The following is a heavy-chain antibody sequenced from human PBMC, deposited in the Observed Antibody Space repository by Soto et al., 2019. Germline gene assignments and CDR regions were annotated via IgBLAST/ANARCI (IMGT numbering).Heavy chain of an antibody. CDR3: ARDQRYYGSGSYYSDN. CDR2: ISAYTGKA. Sequence: QVQLVQSGPEVKKPGASVKVSCKTSGYVFISYGISWVRQAPGHGLEWVGWISAYTGKADYAQKFQGRVTMTTETSTSTAFVELWSLRSDDTAVYYCARDQRYYGSGSYYSDNWGQGTLVTVSS. J-gene: IGHJ4*02. D-gene: IGHD3-10*01. CDR1: GYVFISYG. V-gene: IGHV1-18*04.